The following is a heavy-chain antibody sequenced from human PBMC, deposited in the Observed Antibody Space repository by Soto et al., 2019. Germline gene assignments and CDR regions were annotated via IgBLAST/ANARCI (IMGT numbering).Heavy chain of an antibody. CDR1: GGSISSGGYY. CDR2: IYYSGST. CDR3: ARGGRRSPGMDV. V-gene: IGHV4-31*03. Sequence: QVQLQESGPGLVKPSQTLSLTCTVSGGSISSGGYYWSWIRQHPGKGLEWIGYIYYSGSTYYNPSPKRRGXXXVXPSKTQFSLKLSSVTAADTAVYYCARGGRRSPGMDVWGQGTTVTVSS. J-gene: IGHJ6*02.